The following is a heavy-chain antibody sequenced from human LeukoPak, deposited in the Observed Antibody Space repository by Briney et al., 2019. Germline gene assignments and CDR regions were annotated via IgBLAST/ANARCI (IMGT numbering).Heavy chain of an antibody. V-gene: IGHV3-7*01. CDR1: GFTFNTYW. D-gene: IGHD4-11*01. CDR3: ARGRLGDC. J-gene: IGHJ4*02. Sequence: PGGSLRLSCVASGFTFNTYWMSWVRQAPGKGLEWVANINQDGSENYYVDSVKGRFTISRDNAKHSLFLQMNSLRAEDTALYYCARGRLGDCWGPGTLVTVSS. CDR2: INQDGSEN.